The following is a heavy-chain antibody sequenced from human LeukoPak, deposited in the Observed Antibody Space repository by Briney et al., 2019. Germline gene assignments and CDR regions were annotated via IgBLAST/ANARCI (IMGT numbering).Heavy chain of an antibody. J-gene: IGHJ5*02. CDR2: IYTSGST. D-gene: IGHD5-12*01. V-gene: IGHV4-61*02. Sequence: PSETLSLTCAVSGYSISSGYYWSWIRQPAGKGLEWIGRIYTSGSTNYNPSLKSRVTISVDTSKNQFSLKLSSVTAADTAVYYCASEGVLATITVQRTPNWFDPWGQGTLVTVSS. CDR1: GYSISSGYY. CDR3: ASEGVLATITVQRTPNWFDP.